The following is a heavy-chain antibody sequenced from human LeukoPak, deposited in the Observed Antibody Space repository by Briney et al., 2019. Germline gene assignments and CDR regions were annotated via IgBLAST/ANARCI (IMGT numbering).Heavy chain of an antibody. CDR1: GGSISSSSYY. V-gene: IGHV4-39*01. Sequence: SETLSLTCTVSGGSISSSSYYWGWIRQPPGKGLKWIGSIYYSGSTYYNPSLKSRVTISVDTSKNQFSLKLSSVTAADTAVYYCARHGNDILTGYYSYYYYYMDVWGKGTTVTISS. J-gene: IGHJ6*03. D-gene: IGHD3-9*01. CDR2: IYYSGST. CDR3: ARHGNDILTGYYSYYYYYMDV.